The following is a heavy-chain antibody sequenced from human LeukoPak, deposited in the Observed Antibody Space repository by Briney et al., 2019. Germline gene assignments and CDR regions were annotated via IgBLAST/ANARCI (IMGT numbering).Heavy chain of an antibody. CDR3: ARALDVDTAMVSYY. Sequence: PGGSLRLSCAASGFTFSSYGMHWVRQAPGKGLEWVAVIWYDGSNKYYADSVKGRFTISRDNSKNTLYLQMNSLRAEDTAVYYCARALDVDTAMVSYYWGQGTLVTVSS. V-gene: IGHV3-33*01. CDR1: GFTFSSYG. CDR2: IWYDGSNK. D-gene: IGHD5-18*01. J-gene: IGHJ4*02.